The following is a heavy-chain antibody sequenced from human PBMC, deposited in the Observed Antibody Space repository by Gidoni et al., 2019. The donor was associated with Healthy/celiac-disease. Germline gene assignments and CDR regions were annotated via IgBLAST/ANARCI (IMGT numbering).Heavy chain of an antibody. CDR2: IYYSGST. D-gene: IGHD7-27*01. CDR1: GGSVSSGSYY. Sequence: QVQLQESGPGLVKPSETLSLTCTVSGGSVSSGSYYWSWIRQPPGKGLEWIGYIYYSGSTNYNPSLKSRVTISVDTSKNQFSLKLSSVTAADTAVYYCARVDLTGVFHAFDIWGQGTMVTVSS. J-gene: IGHJ3*02. V-gene: IGHV4-61*01. CDR3: ARVDLTGVFHAFDI.